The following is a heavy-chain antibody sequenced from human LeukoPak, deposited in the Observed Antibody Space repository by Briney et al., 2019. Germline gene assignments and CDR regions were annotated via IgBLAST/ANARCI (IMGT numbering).Heavy chain of an antibody. Sequence: PGGSLRLSCAASGFTFSSYAMSWVRQAPGKGLESVSGISGGGGSTYYADSVKGRFTISRDNAKNSLYLQMSNLRAEDTAVYFCARGGGLDVWGQGATVTVSS. D-gene: IGHD3-16*01. J-gene: IGHJ6*02. CDR1: GFTFSSYA. CDR3: ARGGGLDV. V-gene: IGHV3-23*01. CDR2: ISGGGGST.